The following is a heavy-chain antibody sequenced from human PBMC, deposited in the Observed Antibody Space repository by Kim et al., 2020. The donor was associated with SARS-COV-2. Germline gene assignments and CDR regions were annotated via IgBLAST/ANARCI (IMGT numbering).Heavy chain of an antibody. CDR2: IKQDGSEK. CDR1: GFTFSSYW. Sequence: GGSLRLSCAASGFTFSSYWMSWVRQAPGKGLEWVANIKQDGSEKKYVDSVKGRLTILRDNAKNSLYLQMNSLRAEDTAVYYCASAAFGVGPYNDYGMDVWGQGNTVTVSS. D-gene: IGHD3-3*01. J-gene: IGHJ6*02. CDR3: ASAAFGVGPYNDYGMDV. V-gene: IGHV3-7*01.